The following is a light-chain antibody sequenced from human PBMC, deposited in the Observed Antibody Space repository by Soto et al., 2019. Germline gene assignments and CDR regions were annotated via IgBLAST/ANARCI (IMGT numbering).Light chain of an antibody. Sequence: DIQMTQSPSSLSASVGDRVTITCQASQGISNYLNWYQQKAGKAPKLLIYDASNLEAGVPSRFSGSGSGTDFALTSSSLQPEDIATYYCQQYDNLKYTFGQGTKLEIK. CDR2: DAS. CDR1: QGISNY. V-gene: IGKV1-33*01. J-gene: IGKJ2*01. CDR3: QQYDNLKYT.